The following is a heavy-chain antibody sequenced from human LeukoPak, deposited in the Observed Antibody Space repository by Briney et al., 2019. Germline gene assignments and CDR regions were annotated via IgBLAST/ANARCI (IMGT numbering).Heavy chain of an antibody. J-gene: IGHJ4*02. D-gene: IGHD3-22*01. CDR1: GFTFSDSY. CDR2: ISNSGSSI. V-gene: IGHV3-11*04. CDR3: ARVLHKRNYDSGTNCIY. Sequence: GGSLRLSCAASGFTFSDSYMTWIRQAPGKGLEWVSYISNSGSSIYYADSVKGRFTISRDNAKNSLYLQMNSLRAEDTAVYYCARVLHKRNYDSGTNCIYWGQGTLVTVSS.